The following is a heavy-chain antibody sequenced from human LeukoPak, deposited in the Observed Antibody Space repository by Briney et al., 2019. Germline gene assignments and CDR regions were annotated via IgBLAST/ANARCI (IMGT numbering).Heavy chain of an antibody. D-gene: IGHD3-10*01. CDR2: ISGSGGST. CDR3: AKDEDGSGSYSNWFDP. J-gene: IGHJ5*02. Sequence: GGSLRLSCAASGFTFSSYAMSWVRQAPGKGLEWVSAISGSGGSTYYADSVKGRFTISRDNSKNTLYLQMNSLRAEDTAVYYCAKDEDGSGSYSNWFDPWGQGNLVTVSS. CDR1: GFTFSSYA. V-gene: IGHV3-23*01.